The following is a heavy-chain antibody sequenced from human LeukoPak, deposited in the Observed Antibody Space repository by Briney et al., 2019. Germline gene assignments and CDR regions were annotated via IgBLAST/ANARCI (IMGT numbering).Heavy chain of an antibody. CDR1: GDSIRRDNFF. CDR2: IFHSGGA. CDR3: AREVIEAGDSDAFDI. V-gene: IGHV4-30-4*08. J-gene: IGHJ3*02. D-gene: IGHD6-13*01. Sequence: SQTLSLTCTVSGDSIRRDNFFWSWIRQSPGKGLEWLGYIFHSGGAYYNPSLKSRVTMSVDTSKNMFSLNLSSVTAADTAMYYCAREVIEAGDSDAFDIWGQGTMVTVSS.